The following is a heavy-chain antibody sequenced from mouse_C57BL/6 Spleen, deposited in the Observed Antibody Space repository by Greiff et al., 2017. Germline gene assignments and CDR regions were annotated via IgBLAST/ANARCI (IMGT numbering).Heavy chain of an antibody. CDR2: IWTGGGT. Sequence: VQLVESGPGLVAPSQSLSITCTVSGFSLTSYAISWVRQPPGKGLEWLGVIWTGGGTNYNSAPKSRLSISNDNSKGQVILKTDNLQTDDAARYDCARMDYYGNSYCDDWSQGTTLTVAS. CDR3: ARMDYYGNSYCDD. J-gene: IGHJ2*01. CDR1: GFSLTSYA. D-gene: IGHD1-1*01. V-gene: IGHV2-9-1*01.